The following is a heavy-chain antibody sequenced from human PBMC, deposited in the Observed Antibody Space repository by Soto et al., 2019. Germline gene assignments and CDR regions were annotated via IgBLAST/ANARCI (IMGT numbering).Heavy chain of an antibody. CDR3: ARGGPYGDYGGY. J-gene: IGHJ4*02. CDR2: INHSGST. Sequence: QVQLQQWGAGLLKPSETLSLTCAVYGGSFSGYYWSWIRQPPGKGLEWIGEINHSGSTNYNPSLKSRVTISVDTSKNQFSLKLSSVTAADTAVYYCARGGPYGDYGGYWGQGTLVTVSS. V-gene: IGHV4-34*01. D-gene: IGHD4-17*01. CDR1: GGSFSGYY.